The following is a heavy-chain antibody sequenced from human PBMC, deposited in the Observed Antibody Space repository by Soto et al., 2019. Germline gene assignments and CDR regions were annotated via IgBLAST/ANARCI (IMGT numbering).Heavy chain of an antibody. Sequence: ASVKVSCKASGFTFTSSAVQWVRQARGQRLEWIGWIVVGSGNTNYAQKFQERVTITRDMSTSTAYMELSSLRSEDTAVYYCAADRVVTLGGNEAYYGMAVWGQGTTVTVSS. CDR3: AADRVVTLGGNEAYYGMAV. D-gene: IGHD1-1*01. CDR1: GFTFTSSA. V-gene: IGHV1-58*01. CDR2: IVVGSGNT. J-gene: IGHJ6*02.